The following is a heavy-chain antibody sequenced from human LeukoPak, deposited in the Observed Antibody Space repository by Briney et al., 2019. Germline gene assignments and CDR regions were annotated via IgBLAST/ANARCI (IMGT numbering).Heavy chain of an antibody. CDR2: IIPIFRTA. D-gene: IGHD5-12*01. V-gene: IGHV1-69*13. CDR3: ARGYSSYDYGLWYYFDS. Sequence: GASVKVSCKASGGTFSNYAISWVRQAPGQGLEWMGGIIPIFRTADYAQKFQGRATITADESTSTAYMELSSLRSKDTAVYYCARGYSSYDYGLWYYFDSWGQGTLVTVSS. CDR1: GGTFSNYA. J-gene: IGHJ4*02.